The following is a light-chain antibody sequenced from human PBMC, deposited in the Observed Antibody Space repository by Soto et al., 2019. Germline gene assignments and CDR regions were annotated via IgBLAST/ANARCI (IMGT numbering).Light chain of an antibody. CDR1: NSNIGAGYD. Sequence: QSVLTQPPSVSGAPGQRVTISCTGSNSNIGAGYDVHWYLQLPGTAPKLLVYTNNNRPSGVPDRFSGSKSGTSASLAITGLHAEDEADYYCQSYDSRLSAYVFGTGTKVTVL. CDR3: QSYDSRLSAYV. V-gene: IGLV1-40*01. CDR2: TNN. J-gene: IGLJ1*01.